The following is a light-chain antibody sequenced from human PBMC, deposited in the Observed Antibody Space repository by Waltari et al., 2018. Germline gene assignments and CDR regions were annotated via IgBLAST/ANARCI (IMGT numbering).Light chain of an antibody. CDR1: SSDVGTYNY. Sequence: QSALTQPASVSGSPGQSITISCTGTSSDVGTYNYVSWYQQYPGKAPTLVIYEVTNRPSGVSDRFSASKSGSTASLTISGLQPDDEAHYYCSSYTSATTLVVFGPGTWVTV. V-gene: IGLV2-14*01. CDR2: EVT. CDR3: SSYTSATTLVV. J-gene: IGLJ1*01.